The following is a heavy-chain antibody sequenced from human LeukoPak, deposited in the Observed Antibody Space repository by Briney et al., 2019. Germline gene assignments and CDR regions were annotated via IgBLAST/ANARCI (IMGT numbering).Heavy chain of an antibody. J-gene: IGHJ4*02. V-gene: IGHV1-69*04. Sequence: SVKVSCKASGGTFSSYAISWVRQAPGQGLEWMGTIIPIVGIANYAQKFQGRVTITADKFTSTACMELSSLRSEDTAVYYCARDGEMATIYFDYWGQGTLVTVSS. CDR1: GGTFSSYA. CDR2: IIPIVGIA. CDR3: ARDGEMATIYFDY. D-gene: IGHD5-24*01.